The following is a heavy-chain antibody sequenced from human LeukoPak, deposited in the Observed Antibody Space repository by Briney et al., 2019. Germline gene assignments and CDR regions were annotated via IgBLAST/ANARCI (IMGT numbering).Heavy chain of an antibody. CDR3: ARERDGRFFDY. Sequence: AGGSLRLSWAVSGLTFRSYWMSWVRQAPGKGLEWVANVNQDGSEKYFVDSVKGRFTISRDNAKNSLHLQMNTLRAEDTAVYYCARERDGRFFDYWGQGTLVTVSS. J-gene: IGHJ4*02. V-gene: IGHV3-7*01. CDR1: GLTFRSYW. CDR2: VNQDGSEK. D-gene: IGHD5-24*01.